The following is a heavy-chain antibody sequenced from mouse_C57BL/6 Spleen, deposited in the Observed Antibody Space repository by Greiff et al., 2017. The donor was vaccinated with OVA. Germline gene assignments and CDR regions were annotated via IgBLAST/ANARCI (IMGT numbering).Heavy chain of an antibody. Sequence: QVQLQQPGAELVRPGTSVKLSCKASGYTFTSYWMPWVKQRPGQGLEWIGVIDPSDSYTNYNQKFKGKATLTVDTSSSTAYMQLSSLTSEDSAVYYCARLLRSRMDYWGQGTSVTVSS. J-gene: IGHJ4*01. CDR3: ARLLRSRMDY. CDR1: GYTFTSYW. CDR2: IDPSDSYT. D-gene: IGHD2-1*01. V-gene: IGHV1-59*01.